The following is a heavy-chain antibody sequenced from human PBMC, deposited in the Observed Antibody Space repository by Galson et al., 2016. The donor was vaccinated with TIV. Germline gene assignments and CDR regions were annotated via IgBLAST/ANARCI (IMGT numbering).Heavy chain of an antibody. Sequence: SLRLSCAVSGFSFSRHAMHWVRQAPGKGLEWVAMISYDGTNNNYADSVKGRFTISRDNSKNTVFLQMGSLSAEDTAVYYCARDHTPSIVVASDAFDIWGLGTLVTVSS. J-gene: IGHJ4*02. CDR2: ISYDGTNN. V-gene: IGHV3-30*06. CDR1: GFSFSRHA. D-gene: IGHD3-22*01. CDR3: ARDHTPSIVVASDAFDI.